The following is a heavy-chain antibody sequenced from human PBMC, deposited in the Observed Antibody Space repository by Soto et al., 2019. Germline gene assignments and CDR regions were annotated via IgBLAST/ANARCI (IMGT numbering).Heavy chain of an antibody. D-gene: IGHD3-10*01. Sequence: VQLLESGGGLVQPGGSLRLSCAASGFTFNNYAMTWVRQAPGKGLEWASAISGGGDTTSYADSVKGRFTVSRDGSKNTLYLQMSSPRAEDTALYYCAKGRGGSGSLTPRVDFWGQGTLVTVSS. CDR3: AKGRGGSGSLTPRVDF. CDR2: ISGGGDTT. V-gene: IGHV3-23*01. J-gene: IGHJ4*02. CDR1: GFTFNNYA.